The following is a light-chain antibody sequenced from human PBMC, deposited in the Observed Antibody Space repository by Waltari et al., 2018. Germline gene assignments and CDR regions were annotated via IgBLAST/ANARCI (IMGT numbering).Light chain of an antibody. J-gene: IGKJ4*01. V-gene: IGKV3-20*01. CDR1: QSVNKKY. CDR2: GAS. CDR3: QQYGSSLLT. Sequence: EVVLAQSPGTLSLSPGERATLSCRTSQSVNKKYLAWYHQKPGQAPRLLIYGASSRATGIPDRFSGSGSGTDFTLAISRLEPEDFAVYYCQQYGSSLLTFGGGTKVEIK.